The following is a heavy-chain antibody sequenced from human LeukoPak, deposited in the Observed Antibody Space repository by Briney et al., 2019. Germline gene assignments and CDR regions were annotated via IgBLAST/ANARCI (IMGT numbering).Heavy chain of an antibody. J-gene: IGHJ3*02. CDR2: IYHSGTT. CDR1: GCSISSGYY. CDR3: ARLGSGSDTFDI. Sequence: KPSETLSLTCVVSGCSISSGYYWAWIRQPPGKGLEWIGSIYHSGTTYYKSSLKSRVTISVDTSRNQFSLKLTSVTAADTAVYYCARLGSGSDTFDIWGQGTMVTVSS. V-gene: IGHV4-38-2*01. D-gene: IGHD3-10*01.